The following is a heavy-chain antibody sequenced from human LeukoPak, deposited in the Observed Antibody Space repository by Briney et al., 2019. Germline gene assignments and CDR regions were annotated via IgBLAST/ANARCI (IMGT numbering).Heavy chain of an antibody. CDR1: GFTVSSNY. D-gene: IGHD1-7*01. CDR3: ARVVTGTTYLRLYYFDS. CDR2: IYSDGST. J-gene: IGHJ4*02. Sequence: GGSLRLSCAASGFTVSSNYMSWVRQAPGKGLEWVSFIYSDGSTYYADSVKGRFTISRDTSKNTLYLQTNSLRAEDTAVYFCARVVTGTTYLRLYYFDSRGQGTLVTVSS. V-gene: IGHV3-53*01.